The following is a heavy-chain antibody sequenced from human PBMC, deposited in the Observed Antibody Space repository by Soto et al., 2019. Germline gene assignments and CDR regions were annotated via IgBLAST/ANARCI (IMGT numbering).Heavy chain of an antibody. CDR2: IIPIFGTA. D-gene: IGHD2-15*01. V-gene: IGHV1-69*12. CDR3: AREIVVVVAARNYYSYYGMDV. CDR1: GGTFSSYA. Sequence: QVQLVQSGAEVKKPGSSVKVSCKASGGTFSSYAISWVRQAPGQGLEWMGGIIPIFGTANYAQKFQGRVTITADESTSTAYMELSSLRSEDTAVYYCAREIVVVVAARNYYSYYGMDVWGQGTTVTVSS. J-gene: IGHJ6*02.